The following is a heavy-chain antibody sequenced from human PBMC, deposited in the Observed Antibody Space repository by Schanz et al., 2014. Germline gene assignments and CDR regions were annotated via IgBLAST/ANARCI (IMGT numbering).Heavy chain of an antibody. D-gene: IGHD2-15*01. CDR3: ARVRYCSGGTCYQDNWFDP. V-gene: IGHV1-69*02. Sequence: QVHLVQSGAEVKKPGSSVKVSCKASGGTFSSDTFSWVRQAPGQGLEWMGRIISILGIPNYAQKFQGRVTFTADKSTSTASMELSSLRSEDTAVYYCARVRYCSGGTCYQDNWFDPWGQGTLVIVSS. CDR2: IISILGIP. CDR1: GGTFSSDT. J-gene: IGHJ5*02.